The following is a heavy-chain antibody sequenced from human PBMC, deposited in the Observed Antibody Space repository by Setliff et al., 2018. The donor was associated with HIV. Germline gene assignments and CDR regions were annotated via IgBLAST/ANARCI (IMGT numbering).Heavy chain of an antibody. D-gene: IGHD5-18*01. CDR3: ARVTRDTAMVWDYYCGMDV. V-gene: IGHV2-26*01. J-gene: IGHJ6*02. CDR2: IFSNDEK. CDR1: GFSLSNARMG. Sequence: SGPTLVNPTETLTLTCTVSGFSLSNARMGVSWIRQPPGKALEWLAHIFSNDEKSYSTSLKSRLTISKDTSKSQVVLTMTNMDPVDTATYYCARVTRDTAMVWDYYCGMDVWGQGTTVTVSS.